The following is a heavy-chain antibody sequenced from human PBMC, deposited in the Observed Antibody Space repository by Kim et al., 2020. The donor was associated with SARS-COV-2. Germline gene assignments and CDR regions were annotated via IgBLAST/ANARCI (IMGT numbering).Heavy chain of an antibody. D-gene: IGHD6-19*01. Sequence: SVKGRFTISRDNSKNTLYLQMNSLRAEDTAVYYCAKDSLAVAGMDDAFDIWGQGTMVTVSS. J-gene: IGHJ3*02. CDR3: AKDSLAVAGMDDAFDI. V-gene: IGHV3-23*01.